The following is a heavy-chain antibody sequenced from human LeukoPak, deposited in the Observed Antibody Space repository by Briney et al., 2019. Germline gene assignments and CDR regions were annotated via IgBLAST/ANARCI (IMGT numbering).Heavy chain of an antibody. CDR1: GFTFISYA. CDR3: ARVGYSSGWYADY. Sequence: GGSLRLSCAASGFTFISYAMNWVRQAPGKGLEWVSAISSSGGNTFYADSVKGRFTISRDNSKNTLYLQMNSLRAEDTAVYYCARVGYSSGWYADYWGQGTLVTVSS. J-gene: IGHJ4*02. CDR2: ISSSGGNT. V-gene: IGHV3-23*01. D-gene: IGHD6-19*01.